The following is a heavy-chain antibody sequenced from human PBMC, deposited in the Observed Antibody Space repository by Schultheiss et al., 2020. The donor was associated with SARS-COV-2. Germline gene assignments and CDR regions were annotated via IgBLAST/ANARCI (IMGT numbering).Heavy chain of an antibody. J-gene: IGHJ6*03. CDR2: IYYSGST. CDR3: ARARSSSSPLYHYYYMDV. CDR1: GGSISSYY. V-gene: IGHV4-59*01. Sequence: SQTLSLTCTVSGGSISSYYWSWIRQPPGKGLEWIGYIYYSGSTNYNPSLKSRVTISVDKSKNQFSLKLSSVTAADTAVYYCARARSSSSPLYHYYYMDVWGKGTTVTVSS. D-gene: IGHD6-6*01.